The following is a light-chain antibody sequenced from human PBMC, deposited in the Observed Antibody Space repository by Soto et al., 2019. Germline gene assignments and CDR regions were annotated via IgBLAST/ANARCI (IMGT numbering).Light chain of an antibody. Sequence: EIVLTQSPGTLSLSPGERATLSCRASQSVSSSYLAWYQQKPGQAPRLLIYGASTGATGTPDRFSGSGSGTDFTLTISRVEPEDFAVYYCQQYGTSPPMYTFGQGTKVDIK. J-gene: IGKJ2*01. CDR3: QQYGTSPPMYT. CDR2: GAS. CDR1: QSVSSSY. V-gene: IGKV3-20*01.